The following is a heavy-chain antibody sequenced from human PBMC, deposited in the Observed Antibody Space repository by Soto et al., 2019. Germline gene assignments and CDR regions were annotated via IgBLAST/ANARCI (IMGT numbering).Heavy chain of an antibody. CDR2: IYYSGST. CDR1: GGSISSSSYY. J-gene: IGHJ6*02. CDR3: ARQVLGGVTWFGELLSYYHGMDV. Sequence: SETLSLTCTVSGGSISSSSYYWGWIRQPPGKGLEWIGSIYYSGSTYYNPSLKSRVTISVDTSKNQFSLKLSSVTAADTAVYYCARQVLGGVTWFGELLSYYHGMDVWGQGTTVTVSS. V-gene: IGHV4-39*01. D-gene: IGHD3-10*01.